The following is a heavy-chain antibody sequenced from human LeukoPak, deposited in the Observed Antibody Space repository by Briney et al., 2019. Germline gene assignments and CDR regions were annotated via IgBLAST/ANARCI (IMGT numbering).Heavy chain of an antibody. D-gene: IGHD2-8*02. CDR1: RASISSYY. Sequence: SETLSLTCTVSRASISSYYWSWMRQPPGKGLEWIGYIHYSGNTNYSPSLKSRITISVDTSKNQFSLNLISVTAADTAVYYCARGPRIWSRWGEGTLVTVSS. V-gene: IGHV4-59*12. CDR3: ARGPRIWSR. CDR2: IHYSGNT. J-gene: IGHJ4*02.